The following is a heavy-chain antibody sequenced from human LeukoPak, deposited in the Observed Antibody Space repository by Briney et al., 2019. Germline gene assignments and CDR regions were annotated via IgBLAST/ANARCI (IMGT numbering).Heavy chain of an antibody. CDR1: AFIFSGHW. CDR2: IKEDGSER. D-gene: IGHD2-2*01. V-gene: IGHV3-7*03. Sequence: GGSLRLSCEGSAFIFSGHWMNWVRQTPGKGLEWVASIKEDGSERQYVDSVKGRFSVSRDNTKGSLFLQLNSLRAEDTAVYYCARDMGYCSSTSCYWLDYYYYGMDVWGQGTTVTVSS. J-gene: IGHJ6*02. CDR3: ARDMGYCSSTSCYWLDYYYYGMDV.